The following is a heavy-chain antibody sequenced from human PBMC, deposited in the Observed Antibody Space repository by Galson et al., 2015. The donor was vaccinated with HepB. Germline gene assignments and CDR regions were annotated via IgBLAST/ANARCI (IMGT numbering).Heavy chain of an antibody. CDR1: GFTFSSYG. D-gene: IGHD1-14*01. V-gene: IGHV3-33*01. J-gene: IGHJ4*02. CDR3: ARRNQGVNSFDY. Sequence: SLRLSCAASGFTFSSYGMVWVRQAPGKGLEWVAVIWSDGSNKYYGDSVKGRFTISRDNSKNTLYLQMNSLRAEDTAVYYCARRNQGVNSFDYWGQGTLVTVSS. CDR2: IWSDGSNK.